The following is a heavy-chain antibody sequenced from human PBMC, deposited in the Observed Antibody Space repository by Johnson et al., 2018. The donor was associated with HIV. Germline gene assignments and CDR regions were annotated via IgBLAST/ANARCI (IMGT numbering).Heavy chain of an antibody. CDR3: ARDSAYSSGWYSGAFDI. V-gene: IGHV3-66*02. CDR1: GFTFSDYY. Sequence: VQLVESGGGLVKPGGSLRLSCAASGFTFSDYYMSWIRQAPGKGLEWVSVIYSGGSTYYADSVKGRFTISRDNSKNTLYLQMNSLRAEDTAVYYCARDSAYSSGWYSGAFDIWGQGTMVTVSS. CDR2: IYSGGST. J-gene: IGHJ3*02. D-gene: IGHD6-19*01.